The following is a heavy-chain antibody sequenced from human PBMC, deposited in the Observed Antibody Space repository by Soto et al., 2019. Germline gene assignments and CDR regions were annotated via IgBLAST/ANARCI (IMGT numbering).Heavy chain of an antibody. D-gene: IGHD3-9*01. J-gene: IGHJ5*02. CDR2: ISSSSSYT. CDR1: GFTFSDYY. V-gene: IGHV3-11*05. CDR3: ARGYDILTGYPPP. Sequence: QVQLVESGGGLVKPGGSLRLSCAASGFTFSDYYMSWIRQAPGKGLEWVSYISSSSSYTNYADSVKGRFTISRDNAKNSLYLQMNSLGAEDTAVYYWARGYDILTGYPPPWGQGTLVTVSS.